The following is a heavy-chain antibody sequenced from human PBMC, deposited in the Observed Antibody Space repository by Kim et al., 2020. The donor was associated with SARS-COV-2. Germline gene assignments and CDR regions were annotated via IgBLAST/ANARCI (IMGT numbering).Heavy chain of an antibody. CDR3: ARDRFTVAAAGLQWLVPVVDTFDI. V-gene: IGHV3-30*04. CDR1: GFTFSSYA. Sequence: GGSLRLSCAASGFTFSSYAMHWVRQAPGKGLEWVAVISYDGSNKYYADSVKGRFTISRDNSKNTLYLQMNSLRAEDTAVYYCARDRFTVAAAGLQWLVPVVDTFDIWGQGTMVTVSS. J-gene: IGHJ3*02. D-gene: IGHD6-13*01. CDR2: ISYDGSNK.